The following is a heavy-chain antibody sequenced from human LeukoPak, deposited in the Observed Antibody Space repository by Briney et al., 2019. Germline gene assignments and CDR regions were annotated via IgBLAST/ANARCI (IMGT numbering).Heavy chain of an antibody. J-gene: IGHJ4*02. CDR2: IWYDGSNK. CDR1: GFTFSSYG. CDR3: ARVPGWHYFDY. D-gene: IGHD6-19*01. V-gene: IGHV3-33*08. Sequence: GGSLRLSCAASGFTFSSYGMHWVRQAPGKGLEWVAVIWYDGSNKYYADSVKGRFTISRDNSKNTLYLQMNSLRTEDTAVYYCARVPGWHYFDYWGQGTLVTVSS.